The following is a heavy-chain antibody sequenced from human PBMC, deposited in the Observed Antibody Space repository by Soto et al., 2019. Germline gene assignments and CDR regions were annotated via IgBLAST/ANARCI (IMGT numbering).Heavy chain of an antibody. D-gene: IGHD2-15*01. CDR2: IIPIFGTA. V-gene: IGHV1-69*12. Sequence: QVQLVQSGAEVKKPGSSVKVSCKASGGTFSSYAISWVRQAPGQGLEWMGGIIPIFGTANYAQKFQGRVTITADEPKSAAFXELSSLRSEDTAVYYGARDYRVRLGGGNAKGLFDYWGQGTLVTVSS. J-gene: IGHJ4*02. CDR1: GGTFSSYA. CDR3: ARDYRVRLGGGNAKGLFDY.